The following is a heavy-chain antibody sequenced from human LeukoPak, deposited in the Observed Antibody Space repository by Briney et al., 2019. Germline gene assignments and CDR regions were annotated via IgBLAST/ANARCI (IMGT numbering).Heavy chain of an antibody. CDR3: ARLADTTNSYWYFDL. D-gene: IGHD5-18*01. J-gene: IGHJ2*01. Sequence: SETLSLTCTVSGGSISSYYWSWIRQPAGKGLEWIGYIYYSGSTNYNPSLKSRVTISVDTSKNQFSLKLSSVTAADTAVYYCARLADTTNSYWYFDLWGRGTLVTVSS. CDR2: IYYSGST. V-gene: IGHV4-59*08. CDR1: GGSISSYY.